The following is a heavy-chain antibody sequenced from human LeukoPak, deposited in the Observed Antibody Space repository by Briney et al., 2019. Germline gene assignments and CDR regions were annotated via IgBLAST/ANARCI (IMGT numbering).Heavy chain of an antibody. CDR2: ISWNNSSI. CDR3: AKDRMATSIYPDY. V-gene: IGHV3-9*01. D-gene: IGHD5-24*01. Sequence: GRSLRLSYAAAGFTFDDYAMHWVRQAPGKGLEWVSGISWNNSSIGYADSVKGRFTISRDNAKNSLYLQMNSLRAEDTALYYCAKDRMATSIYPDYWGQGTLVTVSS. CDR1: GFTFDDYA. J-gene: IGHJ4*02.